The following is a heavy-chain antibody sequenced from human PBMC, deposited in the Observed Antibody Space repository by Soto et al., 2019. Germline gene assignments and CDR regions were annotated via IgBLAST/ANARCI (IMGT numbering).Heavy chain of an antibody. CDR2: IYYSGST. V-gene: IGHV4-59*01. CDR1: GGSISSYY. D-gene: IGHD5-18*01. J-gene: IGHJ4*02. Sequence: SETLSLTCTVSGGSISSYYWSWIRQPPGKGLEWIGYIYYSGSTNYNPSLKSRVTISVDTSKNQFSLKLSSVTAADTAMYYCASGRGYSYGSFDYWGQGTLVTVSS. CDR3: ASGRGYSYGSFDY.